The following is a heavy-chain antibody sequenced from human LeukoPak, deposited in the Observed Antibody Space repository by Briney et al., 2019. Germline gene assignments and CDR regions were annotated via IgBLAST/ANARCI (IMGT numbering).Heavy chain of an antibody. Sequence: PSETLSPTCAVYGGSFSGYYWSWIRQPPGKGLEWIGEINHSGSTNYNPSLKSRVTISVDTSKNQFSLKLSSVTAADTAVYYCARSWEGGLQYYYYYMDVWGKGTTVTVSS. CDR1: GGSFSGYY. CDR3: ARSWEGGLQYYYYYMDV. J-gene: IGHJ6*03. V-gene: IGHV4-34*01. CDR2: INHSGST. D-gene: IGHD4-11*01.